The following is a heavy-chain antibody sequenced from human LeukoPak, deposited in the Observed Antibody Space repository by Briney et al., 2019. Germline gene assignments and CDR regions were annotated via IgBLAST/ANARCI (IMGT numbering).Heavy chain of an antibody. CDR3: ARHAGLFGGPYYYSYMAV. J-gene: IGHJ6*03. CDR2: IYYSGST. Sequence: PSETLSLTCTVSDDSISSSSYYWGWIRQPPGKGLDWIGTIYYSGSTYYNPSLRSRVTVSLDTSKNQFSLNLDSVTAADTAVYYSARHAGLFGGPYYYSYMAVWGKGTTVTVSS. CDR1: DDSISSSSYY. D-gene: IGHD2-21*01. V-gene: IGHV4-39*01.